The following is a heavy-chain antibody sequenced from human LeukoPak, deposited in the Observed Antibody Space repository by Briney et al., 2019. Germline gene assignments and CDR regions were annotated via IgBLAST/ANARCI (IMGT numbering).Heavy chain of an antibody. CDR2: IRGSGGST. D-gene: IGHD4-23*01. CDR1: GFTFSSYA. J-gene: IGHJ4*02. Sequence: GGSLRLSCAASGFTFSSYAVTWVRQAPGKGLEWVSTIRGSGGSTYYTDSVKGRFTISRDNSQNTLYLQMNSLRAEDTAMYFCAKASTMTTVAPFDYRGQGTLVTVSS. V-gene: IGHV3-23*01. CDR3: AKASTMTTVAPFDY.